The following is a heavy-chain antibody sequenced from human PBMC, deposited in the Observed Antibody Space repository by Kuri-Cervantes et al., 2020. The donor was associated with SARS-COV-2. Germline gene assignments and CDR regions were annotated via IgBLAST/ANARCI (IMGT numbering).Heavy chain of an antibody. Sequence: ESLKISCAGYGGSFSGYYWSWIRQPPGKGLEWIGEINHSGSTYYNPSLKSRVTISVDTYKNQFSLKLSSVTAADTAVYYCARDYDSCGGYFDYWGQGTLVTVSS. D-gene: IGHD3-3*01. J-gene: IGHJ4*02. CDR1: GGSFSGYY. CDR3: ARDYDSCGGYFDY. CDR2: INHSGST. V-gene: IGHV4-34*01.